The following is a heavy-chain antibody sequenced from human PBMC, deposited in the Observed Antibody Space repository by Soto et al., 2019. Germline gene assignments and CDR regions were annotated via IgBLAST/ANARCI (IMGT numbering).Heavy chain of an antibody. CDR2: IYYSGST. V-gene: IGHV4-31*03. CDR1: GGSISSGGYY. Sequence: PSETLSLTCTVSGGSISSGGYYWSWIRQHPGKGLEWIGYIYYSGSTYYNPSLKSRVTISVDTSKNQFSLKLSSVTAADTAVYYCAREHYYYDSSGQTATKLFDIWGQGTMVS. J-gene: IGHJ3*02. CDR3: AREHYYYDSSGQTATKLFDI. D-gene: IGHD3-22*01.